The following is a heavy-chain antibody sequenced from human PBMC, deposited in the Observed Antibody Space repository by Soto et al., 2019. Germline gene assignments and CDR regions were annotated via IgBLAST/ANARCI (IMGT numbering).Heavy chain of an antibody. CDR3: AREYSSSSLTVGPRPFYVFYGMEV. CDR2: ISYDGSTT. J-gene: IGHJ6*02. CDR1: GFVFRSYG. Sequence: QVQLVESGGGVVQPGRSLRLSCTVSGFVFRSYGMHWVRQAPGKGLEWVAVISYDGSTTYYGDSVKGRFTISRANFKDTLYLQLNSLRGEDTAVYYWAREYSSSSLTVGPRPFYVFYGMEVWGQGAKVPVSS. V-gene: IGHV3-30-3*01. D-gene: IGHD6-6*01.